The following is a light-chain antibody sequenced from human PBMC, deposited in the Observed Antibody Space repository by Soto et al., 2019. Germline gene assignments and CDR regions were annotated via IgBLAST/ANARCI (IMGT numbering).Light chain of an antibody. CDR2: AAS. CDR3: QQSYSTGVT. V-gene: IGKV1-39*01. CDR1: QSISSY. Sequence: DIQMTQSPSSLSASVGGRVTITCGASQSISSYLNWYQQKPGKAPKLLIYAASSLQSGVPSRFSGSGSGTDFTLTISSLQPEDFATYYCQQSYSTGVTFGPGTKVDIK. J-gene: IGKJ3*01.